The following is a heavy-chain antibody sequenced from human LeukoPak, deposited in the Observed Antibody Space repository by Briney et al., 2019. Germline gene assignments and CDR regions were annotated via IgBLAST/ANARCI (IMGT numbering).Heavy chain of an antibody. CDR2: IFTCGRS. CDR3: ARGVGGVREGFEI. CDR1: GRSDSSESYH. Sequence: SETLSLTCTVSGRSDSSESYHWTWIRQPPGKGLEWVACIFTCGRSYYNRSLKSRINISVDTSKNQFSLKLTSVTAADPAQYHCARGVGGVREGFEIWGQRTMVTVSS. D-gene: IGHD3-16*01. J-gene: IGHJ3*02. V-gene: IGHV4-61*01.